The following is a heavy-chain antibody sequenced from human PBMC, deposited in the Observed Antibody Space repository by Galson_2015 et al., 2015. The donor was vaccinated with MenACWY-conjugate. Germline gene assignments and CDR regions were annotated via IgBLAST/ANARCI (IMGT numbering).Heavy chain of an antibody. D-gene: IGHD4-17*01. CDR3: ARGDYGGYARMSYYYYGMDV. J-gene: IGHJ6*02. Sequence: CAISGDSVSSNSAAWNWIRQSPSRGLEWLGRTYYRSKWYNDYAVSVKSRITINPDTSKNQFSLQLNSVTPADTAVYYCARGDYGGYARMSYYYYGMDVWGQGTTVTVSS. CDR1: GDSVSSNSAA. CDR2: TYYRSKWYN. V-gene: IGHV6-1*01.